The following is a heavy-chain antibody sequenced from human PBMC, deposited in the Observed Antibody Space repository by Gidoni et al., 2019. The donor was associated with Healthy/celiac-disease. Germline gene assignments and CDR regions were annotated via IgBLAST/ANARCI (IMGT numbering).Heavy chain of an antibody. CDR1: GFPFSTAW. D-gene: IGHD6-19*01. CDR2: IKSKPDGGTT. J-gene: IGHJ4*02. CDR3: TTDALGAVAGTRDY. Sequence: EVQLVVSGGGLVKPGGSRRLSCAASGFPFSTAWLSWVRQAPGKGLEWVSRIKSKPDGGTTDYAAPVKVTFTISSDDSKHTLYLQMNSLKTEDTAVYYCTTDALGAVAGTRDYWGQGTLVTVSS. V-gene: IGHV3-15*01.